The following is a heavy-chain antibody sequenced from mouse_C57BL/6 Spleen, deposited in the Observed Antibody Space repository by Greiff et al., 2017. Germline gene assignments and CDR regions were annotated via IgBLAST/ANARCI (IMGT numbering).Heavy chain of an antibody. CDR2: INPYNGGT. J-gene: IGHJ1*03. D-gene: IGHD6-5*01. V-gene: IGHV1-19*01. CDR3: ASSLYWYVDG. Sequence: VQLQQSGPVLVKPGASVKMSCKASGYTFTDYYMNWVKQSHGKSLEWIGVINPYNGGTSYNQKFKGKATLTVDKSSSTAYMELNSLTSEDSAVYYCASSLYWYVDGWGTGTTVTVSS. CDR1: GYTFTDYY.